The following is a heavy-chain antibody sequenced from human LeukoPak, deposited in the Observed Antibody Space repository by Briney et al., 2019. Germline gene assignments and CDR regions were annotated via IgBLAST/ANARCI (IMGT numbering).Heavy chain of an antibody. D-gene: IGHD3-22*01. V-gene: IGHV3-9*01. J-gene: IGHJ4*02. CDR2: ISWSSGSI. CDR1: GFTFDDYA. CDR3: AKGKERITMIVGFDY. Sequence: GGSLRLSCAASGFTFDDYAIHWVRQAPGKGLEWVSGISWSSGSIGYADSVKGRFTISRDNAKNSLYLQMNSLRAEDTALYYCAKGKERITMIVGFDYWGLGTLVTVSS.